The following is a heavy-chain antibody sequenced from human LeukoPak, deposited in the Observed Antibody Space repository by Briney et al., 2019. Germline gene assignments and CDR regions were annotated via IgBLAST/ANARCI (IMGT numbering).Heavy chain of an antibody. J-gene: IGHJ6*03. Sequence: SETLSLTRTVSGGSISSYYWSWIRQPPGKGLEWIGYIYTSGSTNYNPSLKHRVTISVDHSKNKFSLKLSSVTAADTAVYYCARHLIQQLGAYYYYYMDVWGKGTTVTVSS. CDR1: GGSISSYY. V-gene: IGHV4-4*09. CDR2: IYTSGST. D-gene: IGHD6-13*01. CDR3: ARHLIQQLGAYYYYYMDV.